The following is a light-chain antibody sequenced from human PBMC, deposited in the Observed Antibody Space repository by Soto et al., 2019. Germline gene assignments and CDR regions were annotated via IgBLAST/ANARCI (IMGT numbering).Light chain of an antibody. J-gene: IGKJ5*01. CDR1: QSVTTY. CDR3: QQRSNWPPSIT. V-gene: IGKV3-11*01. Sequence: EIVLTQSPGTLSLSTGERATLSCRASQSVTTYLAWYQQKPGQAPRLLIYDASTRATGIPARFSGSGSGTDFTLTIGSLEPDDFAVYYCQQRSNWPPSITLGQGTRLEIK. CDR2: DAS.